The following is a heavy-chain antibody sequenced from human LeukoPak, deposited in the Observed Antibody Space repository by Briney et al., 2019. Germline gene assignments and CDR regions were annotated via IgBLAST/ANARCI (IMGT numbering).Heavy chain of an antibody. Sequence: SETLSLTCAVYGGSFSGYYWSWIRQPPGKGLEWIGEINHSGSTNYNPSRNSRVTISVDTSKNQCSLKLSSVTAADTALYYCARGSVYSNYVDFYYCGHGNLGTAS. V-gene: IGHV4-34*01. CDR1: GGSFSGYY. CDR2: INHSGST. J-gene: IGHJ4*03. D-gene: IGHD4-11*01. CDR3: ARGSVYSNYVDFYY.